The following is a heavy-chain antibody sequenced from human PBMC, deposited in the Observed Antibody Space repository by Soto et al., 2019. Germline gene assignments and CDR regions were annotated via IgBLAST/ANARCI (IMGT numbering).Heavy chain of an antibody. V-gene: IGHV3-48*02. CDR1: GFTFSSYS. D-gene: IGHD3-16*01. CDR3: ARVFGGYYYYGMDV. Sequence: EVQLVESGGGLVQPGGSLRLSCAAYGFTFSSYSMNWVRQAPGKGLEWVSYISSSGSTIYYADSVKGRFTSSRDNAKNSLYLQMNSLRDEDTAVYYCARVFGGYYYYGMDVWGQGTTVTVSS. J-gene: IGHJ6*02. CDR2: ISSSGSTI.